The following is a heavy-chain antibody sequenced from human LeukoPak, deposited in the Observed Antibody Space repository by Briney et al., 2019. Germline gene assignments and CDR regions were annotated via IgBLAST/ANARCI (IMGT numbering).Heavy chain of an antibody. V-gene: IGHV1-2*02. CDR2: INPNSGGT. J-gene: IGHJ4*02. Sequence: ASVKVSCKASGYTFTGYYMHWVRQAPGQGLEWMGWINPNSGGTNYAQKFQGRVTMTRDTSISTAYMELRSLRSDDTAVYYCARGDYYDSSSHADYWGQGTLVTVSS. D-gene: IGHD3-22*01. CDR3: ARGDYYDSSSHADY. CDR1: GYTFTGYY.